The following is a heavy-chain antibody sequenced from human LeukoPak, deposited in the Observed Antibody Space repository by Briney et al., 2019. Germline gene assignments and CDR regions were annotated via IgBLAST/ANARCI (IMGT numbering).Heavy chain of an antibody. CDR3: AKGLNSGTYRHLDY. Sequence: PGGSLRLSCAASGFTFSSYAMSWVRQAPGKGLEWVSVISGSGGYTDYADSVKGRFTISRDNSKNTLNLQMNSLRAEDTALYYCAKGLNSGTYRHLDYWGQGTLVTVSS. CDR2: ISGSGGYT. CDR1: GFTFSSYA. V-gene: IGHV3-23*01. D-gene: IGHD1-26*01. J-gene: IGHJ4*02.